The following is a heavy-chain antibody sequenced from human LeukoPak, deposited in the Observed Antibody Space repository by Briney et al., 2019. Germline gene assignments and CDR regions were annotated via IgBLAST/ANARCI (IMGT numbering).Heavy chain of an antibody. CDR2: IRYDGSNK. D-gene: IGHD5-12*01. CDR3: AKDSGYSGYDGSRFFDY. Sequence: PGGSLRLSCAASGFTFSSYGMHWVRQAPGKGLEWVAFIRYDGSNKYYADSVKGRFTISRDNSKNTLYLQMNSLRAEDTAVYYCAKDSGYSGYDGSRFFDYWGQGTLVTVSS. CDR1: GFTFSSYG. J-gene: IGHJ4*02. V-gene: IGHV3-30*02.